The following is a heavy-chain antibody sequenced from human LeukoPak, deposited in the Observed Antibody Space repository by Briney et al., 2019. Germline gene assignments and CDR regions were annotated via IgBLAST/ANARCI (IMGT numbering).Heavy chain of an antibody. D-gene: IGHD1-26*01. CDR2: IYPGDSDT. Sequence: GESLKISCKGSGYSFTSYWIGWVRQMPGKGLEWMGIIYPGDSDTRYSPSFQGQVTISADKSISTAYLQWSSLKASDTAMYYCARRGSGSYPAYDAFDIWGKGTTVTVSS. J-gene: IGHJ3*02. V-gene: IGHV5-51*01. CDR3: ARRGSGSYPAYDAFDI. CDR1: GYSFTSYW.